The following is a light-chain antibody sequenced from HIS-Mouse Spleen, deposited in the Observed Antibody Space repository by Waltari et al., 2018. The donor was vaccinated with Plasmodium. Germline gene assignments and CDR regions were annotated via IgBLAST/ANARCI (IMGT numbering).Light chain of an antibody. CDR2: DVS. V-gene: IGLV2-14*03. J-gene: IGLJ3*02. CDR1: RRAVGGYNY. Sequence: QSALTQPASVSGSPGQSITISCTGTRRAVGGYNYVSWYQQHPGKAPKLMIYDVSNRPSGVSNRFSGSKSGNTASLTISGLQAEDEADYYCSSYTSSSTLDWVFGGGTKLTVL. CDR3: SSYTSSSTLDWV.